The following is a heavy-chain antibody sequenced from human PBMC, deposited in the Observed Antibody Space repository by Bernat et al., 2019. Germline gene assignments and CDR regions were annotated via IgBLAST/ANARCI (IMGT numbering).Heavy chain of an antibody. J-gene: IGHJ4*02. CDR1: GGSFSGYY. CDR2: INHSGST. V-gene: IGHV4-34*01. D-gene: IGHD1-26*01. CDR3: ARRGPRKRASYFDY. Sequence: QVQLQQWGAGLLKPSETLSLTCAVYGGSFSGYYLSWIRQPPGKGLECIGEINHSGSTNYNPSLKSRVTISVDTSKNQFSLKLSSVTAADTAVYYCARRGPRKRASYFDYWGQGTLVTVSS.